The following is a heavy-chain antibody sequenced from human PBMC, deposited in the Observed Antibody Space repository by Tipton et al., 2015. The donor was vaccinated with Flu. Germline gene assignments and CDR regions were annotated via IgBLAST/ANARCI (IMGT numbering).Heavy chain of an antibody. CDR2: ISAYNGNT. CDR3: ARGALSDFWSGYASYYFDY. D-gene: IGHD3-3*01. CDR1: GYTFTSYG. V-gene: IGHV1-18*04. J-gene: IGHJ4*02. Sequence: QSGPEVKKPGASVKVSCKASGYTFTSYGISWVRQAPGQGLEWMGWISAYNGNTNYAQKLQGRVTMTTDTSTSTAYMELRSLRSDDTAVYYCARGALSDFWSGYASYYFDYWGQGTLVTVSS.